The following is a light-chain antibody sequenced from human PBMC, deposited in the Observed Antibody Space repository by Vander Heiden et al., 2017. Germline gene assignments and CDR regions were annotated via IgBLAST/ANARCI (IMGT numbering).Light chain of an antibody. J-gene: IGLJ2*01. CDR1: SLRSYY. CDR3: NSRDSSGNR. V-gene: IGLV3-19*01. CDR2: GKN. Sequence: SSELTQDPAASVALGQTVWITCQGDSLRSYYASWYQQKPGQAPVLVIYGKNNRPSGSPDRFSGSSSGNTASLTITGAQAEDEADYYCNSRDSSGNRVGGGTKLTVL.